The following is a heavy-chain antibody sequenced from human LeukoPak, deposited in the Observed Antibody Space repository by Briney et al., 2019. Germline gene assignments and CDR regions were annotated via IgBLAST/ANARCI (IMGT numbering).Heavy chain of an antibody. CDR2: IYSGGNT. CDR1: GFTVSSNY. J-gene: IGHJ4*02. D-gene: IGHD3-3*01. Sequence: GGSLRLSCAASGFTVSSNYMSWVRQAPGKGLEWVSVIYSGGNTYYADSVKDRFTISRDNSKNTLYLQMNSLRAEDTAVYYCARVSYDFWSGYPDYWGQGTLVTVSS. CDR3: ARVSYDFWSGYPDY. V-gene: IGHV3-66*02.